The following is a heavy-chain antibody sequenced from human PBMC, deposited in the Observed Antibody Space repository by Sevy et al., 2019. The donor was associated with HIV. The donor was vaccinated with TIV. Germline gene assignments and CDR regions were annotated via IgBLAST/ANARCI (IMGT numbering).Heavy chain of an antibody. CDR3: ASSYYESGGYSPLYYYGMDV. CDR1: GGTFSNYA. D-gene: IGHD3-22*01. Sequence: ASVKVSCKASGGTFSNYAISWVRQAPGQGLEWMGGFIPMFDTANSAQKFQGRVTLTADGSTSTAYMELSSLRSEDTAVYYCASSYYESGGYSPLYYYGMDVWGQGTTVTVSS. V-gene: IGHV1-69*13. J-gene: IGHJ6*02. CDR2: FIPMFDTA.